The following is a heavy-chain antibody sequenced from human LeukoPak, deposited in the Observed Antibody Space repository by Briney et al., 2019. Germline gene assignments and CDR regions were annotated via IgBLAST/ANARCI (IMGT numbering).Heavy chain of an antibody. V-gene: IGHV3-11*01. D-gene: IGHD6-13*01. J-gene: IGHJ4*02. CDR1: GFTFSDYY. CDR2: ISSSGSTI. Sequence: GGSLRLSCAASGFTFSDYYMSWIRQAPGKGLEWVSYISSSGSTIYYADSVKGRFTISRDNAKNSLYLQMDGLRAEDTAVYYCARGYSSSWQLFDYWGQGTLVTVSS. CDR3: ARGYSSSWQLFDY.